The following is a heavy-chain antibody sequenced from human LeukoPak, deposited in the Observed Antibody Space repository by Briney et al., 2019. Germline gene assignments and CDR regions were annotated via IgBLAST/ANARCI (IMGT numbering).Heavy chain of an antibody. Sequence: KASETLSLTCTVSGASISSYYWSWIRQPPGKGLERIGYIYYSGSTNYNPSFKSRVTISVDTSKNQFSLKLTSVTAADTAVYYCARHPWRRCTTPGYYFDYWGQGTLVTVSS. CDR1: GASISSYY. J-gene: IGHJ4*02. CDR3: ARHPWRRCTTPGYYFDY. V-gene: IGHV4-59*08. D-gene: IGHD1-14*01. CDR2: IYYSGST.